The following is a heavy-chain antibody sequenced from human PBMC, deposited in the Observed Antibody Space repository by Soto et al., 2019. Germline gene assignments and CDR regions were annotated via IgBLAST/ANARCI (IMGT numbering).Heavy chain of an antibody. CDR3: ARDLRECSGGSCYSFDY. Sequence: GGSLRLSCAASGFTFSSYAMHWVRQAPGKGLEWVAVISYDGSNKYYADSVKGRFTISRDNSKNTLYLQMNSLRAEDTAVYYCARDLRECSGGSCYSFDYWGQGTLVTVSS. CDR1: GFTFSSYA. V-gene: IGHV3-30-3*01. J-gene: IGHJ4*02. CDR2: ISYDGSNK. D-gene: IGHD2-15*01.